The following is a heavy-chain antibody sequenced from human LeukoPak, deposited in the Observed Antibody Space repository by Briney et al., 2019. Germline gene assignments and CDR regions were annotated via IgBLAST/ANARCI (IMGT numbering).Heavy chain of an antibody. D-gene: IGHD2-2*01. CDR1: GYTFTIYG. CDR2: ISADNGNT. Sequence: GASVKVSCKASGYTFTIYGISWVRQAPGQGLEWMGWISADNGNTNYAQKLQGRVTMTTDTSTSTAYMELRSLRSDDTAVYYCARVDRDCSSTSCYGIDLWGRGTLVTVSS. CDR3: ARVDRDCSSTSCYGIDL. V-gene: IGHV1-18*01. J-gene: IGHJ2*01.